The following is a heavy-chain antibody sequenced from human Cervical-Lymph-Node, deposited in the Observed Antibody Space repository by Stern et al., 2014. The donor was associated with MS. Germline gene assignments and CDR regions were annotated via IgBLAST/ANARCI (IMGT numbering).Heavy chain of an antibody. Sequence: QLQLQESGPGLVKPSQTLSLTCTVSGGSISSSGYYWSWIRQHPGKGLEWIGYIYYSGSTYYNPSLKSRVTISVDTSKNQFSLKLSSVTAADTAVYYCARGRDGYKSHFDYWGQGTLVTVSS. CDR3: ARGRDGYKSHFDY. V-gene: IGHV4-31*03. CDR1: GGSISSSGYY. D-gene: IGHD5-24*01. CDR2: IYYSGST. J-gene: IGHJ4*02.